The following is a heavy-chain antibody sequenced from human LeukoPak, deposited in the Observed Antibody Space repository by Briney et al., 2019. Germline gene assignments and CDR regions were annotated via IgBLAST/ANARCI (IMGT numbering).Heavy chain of an antibody. Sequence: GASVKVSCKASGYTFTDYYLQWVRQAPGHGLEWMGWINPKTGVTKYAQNFQGRVTMTRDTSISTAYMEVSRLRSDDTAVFYCARDLAMYSPDLDYWGQGTLVTVSS. CDR1: GYTFTDYY. D-gene: IGHD1-26*01. CDR2: INPKTGVT. J-gene: IGHJ4*02. CDR3: ARDLAMYSPDLDY. V-gene: IGHV1-2*02.